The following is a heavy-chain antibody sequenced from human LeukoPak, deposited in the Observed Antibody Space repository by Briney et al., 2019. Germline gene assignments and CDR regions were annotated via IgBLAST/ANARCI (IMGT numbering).Heavy chain of an antibody. CDR1: GFTFSSYA. D-gene: IGHD3-9*01. V-gene: IGHV3-21*01. CDR3: ARDRRYPYYMDV. J-gene: IGHJ6*03. CDR2: ISSSSSYI. Sequence: GGSLRLSCAASGFTFSSYAMSWVRQAPGKGLEWVSSISSSSSYIYYADSVKGRFTISRGNAKNSLYLQMNSLRAEDTAVYYCARDRRYPYYMDVWGKGTTVTVSS.